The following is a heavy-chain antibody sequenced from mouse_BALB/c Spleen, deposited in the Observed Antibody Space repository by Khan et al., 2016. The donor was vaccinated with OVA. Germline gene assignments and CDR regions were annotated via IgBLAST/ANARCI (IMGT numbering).Heavy chain of an antibody. CDR1: GLSLTSYG. Sequence: QVQLKESGPGLVAPSQSLSITCTVSGLSLTSYGVYWVRQPPGKGLEWLGVIWAGGSTNYNSALMSRLSISKYNSKSQDFLKMNCLQTDETAMYYCARLEDIWGQGTTLTVTS. CDR3: ARLEDI. CDR2: IWAGGST. D-gene: IGHD1-3*01. V-gene: IGHV2-9*02. J-gene: IGHJ2*01.